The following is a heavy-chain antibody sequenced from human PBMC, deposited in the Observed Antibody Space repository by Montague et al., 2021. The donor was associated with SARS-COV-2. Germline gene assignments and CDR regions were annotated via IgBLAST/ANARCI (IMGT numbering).Heavy chain of an antibody. D-gene: IGHD6-13*01. J-gene: IGHJ5*02. Sequence: FLRLSCAASGFPFSSYAMHWVRQAPGKGLEWVAVISYDGSNKYYADSVKGRFTISRDNSKNTLYLQMNSLRAEDTAVYYCKAAGATNGWFDPWGQGTLVTVSS. CDR2: ISYDGSNK. CDR3: KAAGATNGWFDP. V-gene: IGHV3-30*04. CDR1: GFPFSSYA.